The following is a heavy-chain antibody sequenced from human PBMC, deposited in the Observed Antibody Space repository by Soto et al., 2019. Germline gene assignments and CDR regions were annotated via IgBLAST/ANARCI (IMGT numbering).Heavy chain of an antibody. CDR2: IIPIFGPP. CDR3: ATWHEREHAYDV. J-gene: IGHJ3*01. CDR1: GGTFNSYA. Sequence: QVQLVQSGTDVRKPGTSVKVSCRASGGTFNSYAIHWVRQAPGQGLEWMGQIIPIFGPPKYAQKFQGRVTISADEPSTTSYIEVSDLRLADTAVYFCATWHEREHAYDVWGQGTTVTVSS. V-gene: IGHV1-69*01. D-gene: IGHD1-1*01.